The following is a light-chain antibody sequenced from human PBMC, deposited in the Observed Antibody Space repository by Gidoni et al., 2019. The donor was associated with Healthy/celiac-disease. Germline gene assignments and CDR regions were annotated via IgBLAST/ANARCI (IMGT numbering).Light chain of an antibody. V-gene: IGKV3-11*01. J-gene: IGKJ1*01. Sequence: ELVLTHSPATLSLSPGERATLSCRARQSVSSYLAWYQQKPGQAPRRIIYDASNRATGTPARFSGSGSGTDFTLTISSLEPEDFAVYYCQQRSNWPLWTFGQGTKVEIK. CDR3: QQRSNWPLWT. CDR2: DAS. CDR1: QSVSSY.